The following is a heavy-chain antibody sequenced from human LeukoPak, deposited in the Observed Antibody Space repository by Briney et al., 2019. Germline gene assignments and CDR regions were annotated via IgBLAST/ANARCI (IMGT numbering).Heavy chain of an antibody. V-gene: IGHV1-18*01. J-gene: IGHJ4*02. CDR2: ISAYNGNT. D-gene: IGHD3-22*01. CDR3: ARGSSGYYSVEITYYFDY. CDR1: GYTFTSYG. Sequence: ASVKVSCKASGYTFTSYGISWVRQAPGQGLEWMGWISAYNGNTNYAQKLQGRVTMTTDTSTSTAYMELRSLRSDDTAVYYCARGSSGYYSVEITYYFDYWGQGTLVTVSS.